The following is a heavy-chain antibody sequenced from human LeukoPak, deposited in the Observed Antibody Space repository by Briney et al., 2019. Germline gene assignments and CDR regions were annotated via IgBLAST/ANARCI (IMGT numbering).Heavy chain of an antibody. CDR1: GDSLSSSAS. Sequence: SQTLSLTCALSGDSLSSSASWNWIRRSPSRGLEWLGRTYYRSKWSSDYATSVKSRITINADTSKNQFSLQLSSVIPEDTAVYYCARDADSSNERGPFDPWGQGTLVTVSS. D-gene: IGHD1-1*01. V-gene: IGHV6-1*01. CDR2: TYYRSKWSS. CDR3: ARDADSSNERGPFDP. J-gene: IGHJ5*02.